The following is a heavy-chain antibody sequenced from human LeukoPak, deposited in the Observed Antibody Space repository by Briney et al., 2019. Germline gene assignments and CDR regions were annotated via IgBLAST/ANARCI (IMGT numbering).Heavy chain of an antibody. Sequence: GGSLRLSCAASGFTFRSYAMSWVRQAPGKGLEWVSGISVSGSTYYADSVKGRFTISRDNSKNTLHLQMNNLRAEDTAVYYCARAAYDSNGFTANHDYWGQGTLVTVSS. CDR1: GFTFRSYA. J-gene: IGHJ4*02. CDR2: ISVSGST. CDR3: ARAAYDSNGFTANHDY. V-gene: IGHV3-23*01. D-gene: IGHD3-22*01.